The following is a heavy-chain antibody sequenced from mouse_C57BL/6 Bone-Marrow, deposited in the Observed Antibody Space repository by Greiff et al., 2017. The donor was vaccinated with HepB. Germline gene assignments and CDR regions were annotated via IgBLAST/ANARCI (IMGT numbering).Heavy chain of an antibody. Sequence: DVKLQESGAELVRPGASVKLSCTASGFNIKDDYMPWVKQRPEQGLEWIGWIDPGNGDTEYASKFQGKATITADTSSNTDYLQRSSLTSEDTAVYYGTIDNHYYCALDYWGQGTSVTVSS. CDR3: TIDNHYYCALDY. CDR2: IDPGNGDT. J-gene: IGHJ4*01. CDR1: GFNIKDDY. V-gene: IGHV14-4*01. D-gene: IGHD1-3*01.